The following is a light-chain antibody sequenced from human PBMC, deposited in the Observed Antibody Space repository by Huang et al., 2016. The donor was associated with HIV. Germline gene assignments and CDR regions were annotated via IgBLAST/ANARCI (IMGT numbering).Light chain of an antibody. J-gene: IGKJ2*01. CDR3: QQYFSART. V-gene: IGKV4-1*01. CDR1: QSLLYTSNNKYY. Sequence: DIVMTQSPDSLAVSLGERATINCKSSQSLLYTSNNKYYLAWYQQKPGQPPRLLIYWASTRESGVPDRFSGSGSGTDFTLTISSLQAEDVAVYYCQQYFSARTFGQGTKVEIK. CDR2: WAS.